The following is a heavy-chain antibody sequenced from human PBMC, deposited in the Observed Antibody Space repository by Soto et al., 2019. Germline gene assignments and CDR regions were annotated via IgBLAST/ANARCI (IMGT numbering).Heavy chain of an antibody. CDR1: GGTLNNYA. CDR2: IITAVGPA. CDR3: AAGGSWARLDN. Sequence: QVQLVQSGAEVKKPGSSLKVSCTASGGTLNNYAISWLRQAPGQGLEWMGGIITAVGPAIYAQKFQGRVSLTADESTQTAHMDLSSLRSEDTAVYYCAAGGSWARLDNWGQGPLVTVSS. V-gene: IGHV1-69*01. J-gene: IGHJ4*02. D-gene: IGHD6-13*01.